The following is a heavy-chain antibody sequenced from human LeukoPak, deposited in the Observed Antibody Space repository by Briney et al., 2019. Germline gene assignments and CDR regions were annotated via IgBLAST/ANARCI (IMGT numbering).Heavy chain of an antibody. D-gene: IGHD3-22*01. CDR1: GYTFTGYY. CDR3: ARAFYYDSSSHFDY. V-gene: IGHV1-2*06. J-gene: IGHJ4*02. Sequence: ASVKVSCKAFGYTFTGYYMHWVRQAPGQGLEWMGRINPNSGGTNYAQKFQGRVTMTRDTSISTAYMELSRLRSDDTAVYYCARAFYYDSSSHFDYWGQGTLVTVSS. CDR2: INPNSGGT.